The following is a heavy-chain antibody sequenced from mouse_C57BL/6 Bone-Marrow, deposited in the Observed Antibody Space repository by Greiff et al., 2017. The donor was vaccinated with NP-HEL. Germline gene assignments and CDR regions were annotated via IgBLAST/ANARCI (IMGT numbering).Heavy chain of an antibody. CDR2: IYPRSGNT. D-gene: IGHD2-5*01. CDR1: GYTFTSYG. J-gene: IGHJ3*01. Sequence: VQLQQSGAELARPGASVKLSCKASGYTFTSYGISWVKQRTGQGLEWIGEIYPRSGNTYYNEKFKGKATLTADKSSSTAYMELRSLTSEDSAVYFCARLTSNQAWFAYWGQGTLVTVSA. V-gene: IGHV1-81*01. CDR3: ARLTSNQAWFAY.